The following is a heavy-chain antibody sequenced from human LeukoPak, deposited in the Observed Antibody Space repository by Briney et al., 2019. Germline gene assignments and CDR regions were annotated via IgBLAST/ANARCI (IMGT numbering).Heavy chain of an antibody. Sequence: PGRSLRLSCAASGFTFDDYAMHWVRQAPGKGLEWVSGISWNSGSIGYADSVTGRFTISRDNAKNTLYLQMNSLRAEDTAVYYCARDGGGWGQGTLVTVSS. J-gene: IGHJ4*02. CDR1: GFTFDDYA. D-gene: IGHD3-16*01. V-gene: IGHV3-9*01. CDR2: ISWNSGSI. CDR3: ARDGGG.